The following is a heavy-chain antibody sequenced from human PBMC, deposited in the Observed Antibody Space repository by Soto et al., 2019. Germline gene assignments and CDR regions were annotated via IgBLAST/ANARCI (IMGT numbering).Heavy chain of an antibody. Sequence: ASVKVCCKESVYTFNSYDISWVRQAPGQGLEWMGWISTYNGNTNYAQKLQGRVTMTTDTSTSTAYMELRSLRSDDTAVYYCARGMGQPLDYWGQGTLVTVSS. CDR2: ISTYNGNT. CDR3: ARGMGQPLDY. J-gene: IGHJ4*02. CDR1: VYTFNSYD. D-gene: IGHD3-16*01. V-gene: IGHV1-18*01.